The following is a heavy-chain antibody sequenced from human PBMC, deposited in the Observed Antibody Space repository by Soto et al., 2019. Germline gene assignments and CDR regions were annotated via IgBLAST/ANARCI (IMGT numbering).Heavy chain of an antibody. D-gene: IGHD1-1*01. CDR1: GGSISSGGYY. CDR3: ARAKNHDAFDI. V-gene: IGHV4-31*03. J-gene: IGHJ3*02. CDR2: IYYSGST. Sequence: TLSLTCTVSGGSISSGGYYWSWIRQHPGKGLEWIGYIYYSGSTYYNPSLKSRVTISVDMSKNQFSLKLSSVTAADTAVYYCARAKNHDAFDIWGQGTMVTVSS.